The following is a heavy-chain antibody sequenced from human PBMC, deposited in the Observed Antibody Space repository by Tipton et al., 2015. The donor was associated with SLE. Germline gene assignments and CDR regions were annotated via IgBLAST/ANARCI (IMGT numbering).Heavy chain of an antibody. D-gene: IGHD1-26*01. CDR3: TRVMTGSRSDF. J-gene: IGHJ4*02. V-gene: IGHV4-39*07. Sequence: TLSLTCIVSGGSINSSPYYWGWVRQTPGKGLEWLGSISFRGTTYFNPSLKSRVTLSRDTSKNQFSLNLNSGTAADTAFYYCTRVMTGSRSDFWGRGTLVTVSP. CDR1: GGSINSSPYY. CDR2: ISFRGTT.